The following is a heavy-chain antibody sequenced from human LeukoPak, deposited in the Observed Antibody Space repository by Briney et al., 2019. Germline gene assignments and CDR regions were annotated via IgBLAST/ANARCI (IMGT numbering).Heavy chain of an antibody. V-gene: IGHV3-23*01. J-gene: IGHJ4*02. Sequence: GGSLRLSCAASGFTFSIYAMTWVRQAPGKGLQWVSSITSRGESTWYVDSVKGRFTITRDNSENTLYLQMHSLRAEDTAVYYCARDRPNYYGSDGHYYRRDGDYWGRGTLVSVSS. D-gene: IGHD3-22*01. CDR3: ARDRPNYYGSDGHYYRRDGDY. CDR2: ITSRGEST. CDR1: GFTFSIYA.